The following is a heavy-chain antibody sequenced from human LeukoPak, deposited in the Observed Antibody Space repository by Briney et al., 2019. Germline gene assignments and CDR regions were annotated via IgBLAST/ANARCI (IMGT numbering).Heavy chain of an antibody. J-gene: IGHJ5*02. Sequence: GSLRLSCAASGFPFSSYAMSWVRQAPGKGLEWVSSISGSGGSTYYADSVKGRFTISRDNAKNSLYLQMNSLRAEDTAVYYCARDRGRYRAFDPWGQGTLVTVSS. CDR1: GFPFSSYA. V-gene: IGHV3-23*01. CDR3: ARDRGRYRAFDP. D-gene: IGHD6-19*01. CDR2: ISGSGGST.